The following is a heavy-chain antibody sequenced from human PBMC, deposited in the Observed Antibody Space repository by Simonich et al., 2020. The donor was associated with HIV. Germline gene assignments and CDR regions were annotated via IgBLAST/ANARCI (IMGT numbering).Heavy chain of an antibody. CDR3: VRRLAVAGTYWYFDL. V-gene: IGHV5-51*03. CDR2: IYPGDPDT. J-gene: IGHJ2*01. CDR1: GYSFTSYW. Sequence: EVQLVQSGAEVKKPGGSLNISCKGAGYSFTSYWIGWGRQMPGKGLEWMGLIYPGDPDTRYSPSFQGQVTSSADKSISTAYLQWSGLKASDTAMYYCVRRLAVAGTYWYFDLWGRGTLVTVSS. D-gene: IGHD6-19*01.